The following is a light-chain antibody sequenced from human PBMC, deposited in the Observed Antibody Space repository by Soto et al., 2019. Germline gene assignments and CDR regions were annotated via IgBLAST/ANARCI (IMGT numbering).Light chain of an antibody. CDR1: SGSVSTSYY. V-gene: IGLV8-61*01. CDR3: VLFMGSGISL. CDR2: NTN. Sequence: QTVVTQEPSFSVSPGGTVTLTCGLSSGSVSTSYYPSWYQQTPGQAPRTLIYNTNTRSSGVTDRFSGSILGNKAALTITGAQADDESDYYCVLFMGSGISLFAGGTKLTVL. J-gene: IGLJ2*01.